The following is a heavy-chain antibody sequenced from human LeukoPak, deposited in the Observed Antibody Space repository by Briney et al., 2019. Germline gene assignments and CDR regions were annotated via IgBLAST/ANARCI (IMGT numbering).Heavy chain of an antibody. J-gene: IGHJ3*02. CDR3: ARGGRFGGHDAFDI. CDR2: IYYSGSA. CDR1: GGSIGSYY. Sequence: SETLSLTCTVSGGSIGSYYWNWIRQPPGKGLEYIGYIYYSGSANYNPSLKGRVTISVDTSKNQFSLKLSSVTAADTAVYYCARGGRFGGHDAFDIRGQGTMVTVSS. D-gene: IGHD3-10*01. V-gene: IGHV4-59*01.